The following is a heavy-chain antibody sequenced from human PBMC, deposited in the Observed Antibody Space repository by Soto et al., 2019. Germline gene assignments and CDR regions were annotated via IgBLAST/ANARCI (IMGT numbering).Heavy chain of an antibody. CDR1: GVTFSSYG. J-gene: IGHJ6*02. CDR2: IWYDGSNK. D-gene: IGHD2-15*01. Sequence: GGSLRLSCAASGVTFSSYGMHLVRQAPGKGLEWVAVIWYDGSNKYYADSVKGRFTISRDNSKNTLYLQMNSLRAEDTAVYYCARKGHCSGGSCYQYYYYGMDVWGQGTTVTVSS. CDR3: ARKGHCSGGSCYQYYYYGMDV. V-gene: IGHV3-33*08.